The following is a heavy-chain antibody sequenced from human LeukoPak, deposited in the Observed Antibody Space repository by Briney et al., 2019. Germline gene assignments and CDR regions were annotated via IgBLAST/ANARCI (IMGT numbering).Heavy chain of an antibody. J-gene: IGHJ6*02. D-gene: IGHD3-3*01. CDR3: ARSQLSGYTAYYYGMDV. CDR1: GGSISSYY. Sequence: PSETLSLTCTVSGGSISSYYWSWIRQPPGKGLEWIGYIYYSGSTNYNPSLKSRVTISVDTSKNQFSLKLSSVTAADTAVYYCARSQLSGYTAYYYGMDVWGQGTTVTVSS. CDR2: IYYSGST. V-gene: IGHV4-59*01.